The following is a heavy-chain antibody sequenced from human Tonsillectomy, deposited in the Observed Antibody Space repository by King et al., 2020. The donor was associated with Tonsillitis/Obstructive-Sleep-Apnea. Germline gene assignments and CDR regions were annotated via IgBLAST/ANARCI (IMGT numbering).Heavy chain of an antibody. CDR3: ARQMEGDAYLAPLGY. V-gene: IGHV3-30*04. CDR2: ISRDERNI. Sequence: VQLVESGGGVVRPGRSLRLSCAASGFTFTSSAMHWVRQAPGKGLEWVAVISRDERNIYYTNSVKGRFTISRDSSKNTVFLEMNSLRTEDTAIYWCARQMEGDAYLAPLGYWVQGALVSVSS. CDR1: GFTFTSSA. D-gene: IGHD3-16*01. J-gene: IGHJ4*02.